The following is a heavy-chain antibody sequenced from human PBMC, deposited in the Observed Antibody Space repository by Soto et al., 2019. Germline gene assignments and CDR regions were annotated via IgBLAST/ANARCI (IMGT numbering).Heavy chain of an antibody. V-gene: IGHV1-18*01. CDR1: GYTFTSYG. Sequence: QVQLVQSGAEVKKPEASVKVSCKASGYTFTSYGISWVRQAPGQGLEWMGWISAYNGNTNYAQKLQGRVTMTTDTSTSTAYMELRSLRSDDTAVYYCARYTAYCSGGSCYSPIYFDYWGQGTLVTVSS. D-gene: IGHD2-15*01. CDR2: ISAYNGNT. CDR3: ARYTAYCSGGSCYSPIYFDY. J-gene: IGHJ4*02.